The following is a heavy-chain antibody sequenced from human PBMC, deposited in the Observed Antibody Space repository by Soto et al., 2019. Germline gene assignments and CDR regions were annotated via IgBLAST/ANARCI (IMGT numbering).Heavy chain of an antibody. J-gene: IGHJ6*02. CDR1: SGPDRSHN. CDR3: VRQGIDYLHGLVDV. CDR2: VYYTGDT. Sequence: QVQLQQSGPRLVKPSETLSLTCTVSSGPDRSHNWGWIRQPPGRGLEWIGYVYYTGDTAYNPSLRGRVTISADTSTNDISLTLNSVTAADTAVYYCVRQGIDYLHGLVDVWGQGTTGSVS. D-gene: IGHD4-17*01. V-gene: IGHV4-59*08.